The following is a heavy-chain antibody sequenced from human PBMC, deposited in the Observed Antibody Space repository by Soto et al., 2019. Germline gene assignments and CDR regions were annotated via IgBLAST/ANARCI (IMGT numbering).Heavy chain of an antibody. V-gene: IGHV3-64*01. Sequence: GGSLRLSCAASGFTFSSYAMHWVRQAPGKGLEYVSAISSNGGSTYYANSVKGRFTISRDNSKNTLYLQMGSLRAEDMAVYYCARGSSIERYDSSGYYSRLVPRWFDPWGQGTLVTVSS. CDR3: ARGSSIERYDSSGYYSRLVPRWFDP. D-gene: IGHD3-22*01. J-gene: IGHJ5*02. CDR2: ISSNGGST. CDR1: GFTFSSYA.